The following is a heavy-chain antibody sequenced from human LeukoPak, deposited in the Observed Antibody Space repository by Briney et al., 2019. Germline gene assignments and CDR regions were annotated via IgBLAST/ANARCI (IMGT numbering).Heavy chain of an antibody. D-gene: IGHD6-13*01. CDR2: TSTFSGLT. Sequence: ASVKVSCKASGFVFTSYGITWVRQAPGQGLEWAGWTSTFSGLTNYAKKVQDRVTMTTDTDTGTAYLEMRSLRFDDTAVYYCARAGSSSWTATFDYWGQGTLLTVAS. CDR1: GFVFTSYG. V-gene: IGHV1-18*01. CDR3: ARAGSSSWTATFDY. J-gene: IGHJ4*02.